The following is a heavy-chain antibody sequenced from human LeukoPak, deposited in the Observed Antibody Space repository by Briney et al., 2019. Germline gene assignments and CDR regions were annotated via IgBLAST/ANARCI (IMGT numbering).Heavy chain of an antibody. CDR3: AREGYSSRWPYFDY. V-gene: IGHV4-59*12. CDR1: GGSISGYY. CDR2: IYYSGST. J-gene: IGHJ4*02. Sequence: SETLSLTCTVSGGSISGYYWSWIRQPPGKGLEWIGYIYYSGSTSYNSSLKSRVTISVDTSKNQFSLKLSSVTAADTAVYYCAREGYSSRWPYFDYWGQGTLVTVSS. D-gene: IGHD6-13*01.